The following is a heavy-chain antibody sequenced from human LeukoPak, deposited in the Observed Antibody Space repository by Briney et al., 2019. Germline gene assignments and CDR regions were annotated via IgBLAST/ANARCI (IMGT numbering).Heavy chain of an antibody. D-gene: IGHD2-2*01. CDR1: GFTFSNYW. CDR3: ARDRYPAAREFDY. Sequence: GGSLRLSCAASGFTFSNYWMHWVRQAPGRGLVWVSRLDTDGSDTSYADSVKGRFTISRDNAKNTLYLQMNNLRAEDTAMYYCARDRYPAAREFDYWGQGTLVTVSS. V-gene: IGHV3-74*01. J-gene: IGHJ4*02. CDR2: LDTDGSDT.